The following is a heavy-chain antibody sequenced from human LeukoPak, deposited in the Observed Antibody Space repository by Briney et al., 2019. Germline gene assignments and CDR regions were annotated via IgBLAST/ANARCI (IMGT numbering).Heavy chain of an antibody. CDR1: GFTFSTYS. V-gene: IGHV3-21*01. Sequence: GGSLRLSCAASGFTFSTYSMNWVRQAPGKGLEWASSISSSSSHIYYADSVKGRFTISRDNAKNSLYLQMNSLRAEDTAVYYCAREVTTGHYYFDYWGQGTLVTVSS. CDR2: ISSSSSHI. J-gene: IGHJ4*02. D-gene: IGHD1-14*01. CDR3: AREVTTGHYYFDY.